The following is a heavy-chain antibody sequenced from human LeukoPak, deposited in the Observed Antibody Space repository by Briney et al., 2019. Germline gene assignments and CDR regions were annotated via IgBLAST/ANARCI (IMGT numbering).Heavy chain of an antibody. CDR1: GGSISSRSCC. Sequence: ASETLSLTCTVSGGSISSRSCCWGWIRQPPGKGLEWIGTIYYSGSTYYNPSLKSRVTISVDTSKNQFSLRLSSVTAADTAVYYCARQVYSGTHYLDYWGPGNLVTVSS. V-gene: IGHV4-39*01. D-gene: IGHD1-26*01. CDR3: ARQVYSGTHYLDY. CDR2: IYYSGST. J-gene: IGHJ4*02.